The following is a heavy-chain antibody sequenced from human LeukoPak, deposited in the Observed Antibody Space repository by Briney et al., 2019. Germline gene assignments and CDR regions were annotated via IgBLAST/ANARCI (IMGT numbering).Heavy chain of an antibody. Sequence: GGSPRLSCAGSGFSVSNYYMSWVRQAPGKGLELVSLIRDSGETFYADSVKGRFTISRDNSKNTMYLQMNRLRVEDTAVYFCARDRAVTQDWVEFDPWGQGTLVTVSS. CDR2: IRDSGET. D-gene: IGHD4-17*01. J-gene: IGHJ5*02. CDR3: ARDRAVTQDWVEFDP. V-gene: IGHV3-66*03. CDR1: GFSVSNYY.